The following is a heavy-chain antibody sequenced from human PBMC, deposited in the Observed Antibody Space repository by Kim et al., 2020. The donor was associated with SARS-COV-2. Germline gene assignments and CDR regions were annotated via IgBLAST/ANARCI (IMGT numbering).Heavy chain of an antibody. V-gene: IGHV3-11*01. CDR2: GRSV. Sequence: GRSVNYADSVNGRFTISRDNAKKSLSLQMNSLTPEDTAVYYCVREPTDWGQGTLVTVSS. CDR3: VREPTD. J-gene: IGHJ4*02.